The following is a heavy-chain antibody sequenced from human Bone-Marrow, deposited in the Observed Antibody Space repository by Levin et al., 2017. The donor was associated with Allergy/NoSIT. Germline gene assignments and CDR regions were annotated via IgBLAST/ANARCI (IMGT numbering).Heavy chain of an antibody. Sequence: LSLTCAASGFTFSSYSMNWVRQAPGKGLEWVSYISSSSSTIYYADSVKGRFTISRDNAKNSLYLQMNSLRAEYTAVYYCARGQWLTLDYWGQGTLVTVSS. CDR3: ARGQWLTLDY. D-gene: IGHD6-19*01. J-gene: IGHJ4*02. CDR2: ISSSSSTI. V-gene: IGHV3-48*04. CDR1: GFTFSSYS.